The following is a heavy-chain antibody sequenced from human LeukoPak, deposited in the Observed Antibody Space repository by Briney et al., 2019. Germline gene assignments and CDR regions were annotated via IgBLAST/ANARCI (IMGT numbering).Heavy chain of an antibody. D-gene: IGHD5-24*01. CDR1: GFMFSSNW. CDR2: IKEDGTET. J-gene: IGHJ4*02. Sequence: GGSLRLSCAASGFMFSSNWMSWVRLAPGKGLEWVANIKEDGTETYYVDSVKGRFTISRDNAKNSLYLQMNSLRVEDTAVYYCAKEGRSLQTYWGQGTLVTVSS. CDR3: AKEGRSLQTY. V-gene: IGHV3-7*03.